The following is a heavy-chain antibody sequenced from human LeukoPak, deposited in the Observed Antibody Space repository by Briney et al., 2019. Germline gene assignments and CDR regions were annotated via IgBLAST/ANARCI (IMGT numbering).Heavy chain of an antibody. CDR1: GFTFSSYA. CDR3: AKDGDPNYYYYYMDV. Sequence: GGSLRLSCAASGFTFSSYAMSWVRQAPGKGLEWVSSISGSGGSTYHADSVKGRFTISRDNSKNTLYLQMNSLGAEDTAVYYCAKDGDPNYYYYYMDVWGKGTTVTISS. CDR2: ISGSGGST. D-gene: IGHD4-17*01. J-gene: IGHJ6*03. V-gene: IGHV3-23*01.